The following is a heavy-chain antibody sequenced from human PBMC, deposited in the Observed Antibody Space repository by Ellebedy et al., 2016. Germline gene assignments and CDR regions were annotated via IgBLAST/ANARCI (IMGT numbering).Heavy chain of an antibody. CDR3: TRLPYDSSDWGYVDY. CDR2: IYSSGKT. V-gene: IGHV4-59*01. J-gene: IGHJ4*02. CDR1: GGSITGSY. Sequence: SETLSLTCTVSGGSITGSYWNWIRQPPGRGLEGIGHIYSSGKTTYNPSLRSLVTLSVDTSKGQFSLRLNSVTAADTAVYYCTRLPYDSSDWGYVDYWGRGTLVTVSS. D-gene: IGHD3-22*01.